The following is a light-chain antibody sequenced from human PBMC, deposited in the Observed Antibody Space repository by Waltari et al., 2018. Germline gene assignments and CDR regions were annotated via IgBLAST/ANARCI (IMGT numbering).Light chain of an antibody. CDR3: AVWDDSLTGQVI. Sequence: QSVLTQPPSASGTPGQRVTISCSGSSSNIGTYYVYWYHQLPGTAPKLLISRNTQRPSGVPDRFSGSKSGTSASLAISGLRSEDEADYYCAVWDDSLTGQVIFGGGTKLTVL. CDR1: SSNIGTYY. CDR2: RNT. V-gene: IGLV1-47*01. J-gene: IGLJ2*01.